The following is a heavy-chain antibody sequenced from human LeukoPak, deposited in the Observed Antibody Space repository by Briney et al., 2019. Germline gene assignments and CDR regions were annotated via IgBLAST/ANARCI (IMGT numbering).Heavy chain of an antibody. Sequence: SETLSLTCDVSGYSITNDNWWSWVRQPPGKGLEWIGEINHSGSTNYNPSLKSRVTISVDTSKSQFSLKLSSVTAADTAVYYCASLIEGAFDIWGQGTMVTVSS. D-gene: IGHD2-15*01. CDR1: GYSITNDNW. J-gene: IGHJ3*02. V-gene: IGHV4-4*02. CDR2: INHSGST. CDR3: ASLIEGAFDI.